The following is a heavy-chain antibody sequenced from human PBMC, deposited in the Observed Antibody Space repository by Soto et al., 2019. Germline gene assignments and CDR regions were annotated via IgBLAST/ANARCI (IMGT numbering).Heavy chain of an antibody. CDR3: ARGIYSGYVDYFVY. J-gene: IGHJ4*02. V-gene: IGHV1-18*01. CDR2: ISAYNGNT. D-gene: IGHD5-12*01. CDR1: GYTFTSYG. Sequence: PSENVSSKASGYTFTSYGISWVRKALGQGLEWMGWISAYNGNTNYAQKLQGRVTMTTDTSTSTAYMELRSLRSDDTAVYYCARGIYSGYVDYFVYWGQGTLVTVFS.